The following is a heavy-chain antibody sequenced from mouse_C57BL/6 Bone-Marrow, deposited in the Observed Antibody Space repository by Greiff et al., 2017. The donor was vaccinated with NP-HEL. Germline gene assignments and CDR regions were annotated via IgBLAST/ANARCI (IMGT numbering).Heavy chain of an antibody. CDR1: GFNIKDDY. J-gene: IGHJ3*01. CDR3: TKGWFAY. V-gene: IGHV14-4*01. Sequence: QESGAELVRPGASVKLSCTASGFNIKDDYMHWVKQRPEQGLEWIGWIDLESGDTVYASKFQGQATITADTSSTTAYLQLSSLTSEDTCDYYCTKGWFAYWGQGTLVTVSA. CDR2: IDLESGDT.